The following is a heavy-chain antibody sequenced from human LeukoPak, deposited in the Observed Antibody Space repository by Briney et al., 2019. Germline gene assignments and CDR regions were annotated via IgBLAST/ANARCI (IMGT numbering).Heavy chain of an antibody. J-gene: IGHJ6*02. CDR1: GFTFSSYG. Sequence: GRSLRLSCAASGFTFSSYGMHWVRQAPGKGLEWVSVIWYDGSNKYYADSVKGRFTISRDNSKNTLYLQTSSLRAEDTAVYYCARDPYSSSWYLIYYYGMDVWGQGTTVTVSS. CDR3: ARDPYSSSWYLIYYYGMDV. CDR2: IWYDGSNK. V-gene: IGHV3-33*08. D-gene: IGHD6-13*01.